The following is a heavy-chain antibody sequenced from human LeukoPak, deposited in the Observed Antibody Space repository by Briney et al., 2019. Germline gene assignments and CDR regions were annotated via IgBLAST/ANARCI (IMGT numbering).Heavy chain of an antibody. J-gene: IGHJ4*02. D-gene: IGHD1-26*01. CDR3: ARDRIVGPSDY. Sequence: PGGSLRLSCAASGVTFSSYGMSWVRQAPGKGLEWVSGISGSGGNTYYADSVKGRFTISRDNSENTLSLQMNSLRAEDTAVYYCARDRIVGPSDYWGQGTLVTVSS. V-gene: IGHV3-23*01. CDR1: GVTFSSYG. CDR2: ISGSGGNT.